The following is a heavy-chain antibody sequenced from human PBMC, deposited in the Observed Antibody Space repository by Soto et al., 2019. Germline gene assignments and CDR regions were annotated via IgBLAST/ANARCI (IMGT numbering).Heavy chain of an antibody. J-gene: IGHJ4*02. CDR3: AHDSHGGNTYFDL. CDR1: GGSISSGNFY. D-gene: IGHD1-26*01. CDR2: IYFIGST. Sequence: VQLQESGPGLVRPSETLSLTCTVSGGSISSGNFYWSWIRQPAAKGLERIGYIYFIGSTSYSLSLKSRLTISLNTSNNQFSLKLTSVTAADTAVYYCAHDSHGGNTYFDLWGQGALVTFSS. V-gene: IGHV4-30-4*03.